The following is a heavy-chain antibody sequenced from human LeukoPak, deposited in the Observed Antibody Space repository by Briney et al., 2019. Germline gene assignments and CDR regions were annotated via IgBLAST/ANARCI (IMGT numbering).Heavy chain of an antibody. CDR3: ARVGGTNYYYYGMDV. V-gene: IGHV4-61*08. Sequence: PSQTLSLTCAVSGGSISSGGYSWSWIRQPPGKGLEWIGYIYDSGSTNYNPSLKSRVTISVDTSKNQFSLKLSSVTAADTAVYYCARVGGTNYYYYGMDVWGQGTTVTVSS. J-gene: IGHJ6*02. CDR1: GGSISSGGYS. D-gene: IGHD1-1*01. CDR2: IYDSGST.